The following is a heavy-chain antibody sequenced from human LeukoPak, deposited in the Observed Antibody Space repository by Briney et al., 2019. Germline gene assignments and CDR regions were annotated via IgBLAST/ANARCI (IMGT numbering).Heavy chain of an antibody. V-gene: IGHV4-4*07. Sequence: SETLSLTCTVSGASIGRYYWSWIRQPVGKGLEWFGRIYTNGSVNYNPSLTSRVTMSRDTSKNQFHLKVTSVTVADTAVYYCARLLGSSGYAGDWYFDLWGPGILITVSS. J-gene: IGHJ2*01. D-gene: IGHD3-22*01. CDR3: ARLLGSSGYAGDWYFDL. CDR1: GASIGRYY. CDR2: IYTNGSV.